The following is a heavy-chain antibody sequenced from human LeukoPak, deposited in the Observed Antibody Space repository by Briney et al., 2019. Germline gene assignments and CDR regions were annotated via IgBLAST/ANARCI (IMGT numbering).Heavy chain of an antibody. CDR1: GFTFSSYA. D-gene: IGHD6-25*01. V-gene: IGHV3-64*01. Sequence: RSGGSLRLSCAASGFTFSSYAMHWVRQAPGKGLEYVSAISSNGGSTYYANSVKGRFTISRDNSKNTLYLQMGSLRAEDMAVYYCARGGSSGQSKWLDYWGQGTLVTVSS. CDR2: ISSNGGST. J-gene: IGHJ4*02. CDR3: ARGGSSGQSKWLDY.